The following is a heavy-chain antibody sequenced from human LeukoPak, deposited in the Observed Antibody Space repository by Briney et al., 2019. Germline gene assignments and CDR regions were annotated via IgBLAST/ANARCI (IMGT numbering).Heavy chain of an antibody. D-gene: IGHD2-15*01. J-gene: IGHJ4*02. Sequence: GESLRISCKGSGYSFTSYWISWVRQMPGKGLEWMGRIDPSDSYTNYSPSFQGHVTISVDKSISTAYLQWNSLKASDTAMYYCAKHVGYCIGGSCYSGYFDYWGQGTLVTVSS. CDR1: GYSFTSYW. CDR3: AKHVGYCIGGSCYSGYFDY. CDR2: IDPSDSYT. V-gene: IGHV5-10-1*01.